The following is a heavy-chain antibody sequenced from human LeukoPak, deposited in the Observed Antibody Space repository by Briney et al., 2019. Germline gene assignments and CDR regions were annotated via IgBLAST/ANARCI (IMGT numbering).Heavy chain of an antibody. J-gene: IGHJ2*01. D-gene: IGHD3-3*01. V-gene: IGHV3-33*01. CDR3: ARDRSVRYFDL. CDR2: IWYDGSNK. CDR1: GFTFRNYG. Sequence: QSGGSLRPSCAASGFTFRNYGMHWVRQAPGKGLEWVAVIWYDGSNKYYADSVKGRFTMPRDNSKNTLFLQMNSLRVDDTAVYYCARDRSVRYFDLWGRGTLVTVSS.